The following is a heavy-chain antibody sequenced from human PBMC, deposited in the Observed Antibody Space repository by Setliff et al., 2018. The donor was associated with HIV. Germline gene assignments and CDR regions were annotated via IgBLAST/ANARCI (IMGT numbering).Heavy chain of an antibody. Sequence: ASVKVSCKSSGYTFTAYYIHWVRQARGQGLEWMGWINPDSGATKYAKKFEGRVSLTRDTSINTVYMELSSLRSDDTAGYFGTRVPGWTDHWGQGTQVTVSS. CDR2: INPDSGAT. V-gene: IGHV1-2*02. CDR1: GYTFTAYY. J-gene: IGHJ1*01. CDR3: TRVPGWTDH. D-gene: IGHD6-19*01.